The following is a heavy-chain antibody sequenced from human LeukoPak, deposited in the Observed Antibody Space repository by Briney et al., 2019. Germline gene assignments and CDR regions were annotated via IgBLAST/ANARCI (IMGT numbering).Heavy chain of an antibody. CDR1: GYTFTSYG. D-gene: IGHD2-21*02. J-gene: IGHJ6*02. V-gene: IGHV1-69*13. CDR3: ARPVTYYYGMDV. Sequence: ASVKVSCKASGYTFTSYGISWVRQAPGQGLEWMGGIIPIFGTANYAQKFQGRVTITADESTSTAYMELSSLRSEDTAVYCCARPVTYYYGMDVWGQGTTVTVSS. CDR2: IIPIFGTA.